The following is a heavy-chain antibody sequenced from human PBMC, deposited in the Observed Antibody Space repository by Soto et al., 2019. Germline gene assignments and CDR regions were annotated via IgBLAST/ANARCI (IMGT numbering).Heavy chain of an antibody. Sequence: GASVKVSCKASGYTFTSYYMHWVRQAPGQGLEWMGIINPSGGSTSYAQKFQGRVTMTRDTSTSTVYMELSSLRSEDTAVYYCARPNPPVNIVVVPDPCAFDIWGQGTMVTVSS. V-gene: IGHV1-46*01. CDR3: ARPNPPVNIVVVPDPCAFDI. J-gene: IGHJ3*02. CDR2: INPSGGST. CDR1: GYTFTSYY. D-gene: IGHD2-2*01.